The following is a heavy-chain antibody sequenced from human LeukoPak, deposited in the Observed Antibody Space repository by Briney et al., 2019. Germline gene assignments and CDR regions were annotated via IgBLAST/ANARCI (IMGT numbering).Heavy chain of an antibody. CDR1: GYTFTGYY. CDR2: INPNSGGT. CDR3: ARDGGDGYNLSFVDY. Sequence: ASVKVSCKASGYTFTGYYMHWVRQAPGQGLEWMGWINPNSGGTNYAQKFQGRVTMTRDTSISTAYMELSRLRSDDTAVYYCARDGGDGYNLSFVDYWGQGTLVTVSS. V-gene: IGHV1-2*02. J-gene: IGHJ4*02. D-gene: IGHD5-24*01.